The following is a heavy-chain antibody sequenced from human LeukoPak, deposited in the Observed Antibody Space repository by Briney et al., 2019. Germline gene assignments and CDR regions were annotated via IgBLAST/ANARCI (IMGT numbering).Heavy chain of an antibody. V-gene: IGHV1-2*02. J-gene: IGHJ4*02. CDR1: GYTFTSYD. CDR2: INPNSGGT. CDR3: ARDLSLSRPSGIAAAETDY. Sequence: GASVKVSCKASGYTFTSYDINWVRQATGQGLEWMGWINPNSGGTNYAQKFQGRVTMTRDTSISTAYMELSRLRSDDTAVYYCARDLSLSRPSGIAAAETDYWGQGTLVTVSS. D-gene: IGHD6-13*01.